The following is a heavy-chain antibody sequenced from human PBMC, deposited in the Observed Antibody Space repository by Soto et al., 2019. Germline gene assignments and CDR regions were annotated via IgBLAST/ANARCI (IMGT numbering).Heavy chain of an antibody. CDR1: GGSIRSGGYY. J-gene: IGHJ5*02. Sequence: QVPLQESGPGLVKTSQTLSLTCTVSGGSIRSGGYYWSWIRQHPGKGLEWIGYIYHSGSTYYNPSLQSRVTXSXDXXKNHFSRKPSAVTAADTAVYYCAREAAGILNWFAPWGQGTLVTVSS. D-gene: IGHD6-25*01. CDR3: AREAAGILNWFAP. CDR2: IYHSGST. V-gene: IGHV4-31*03.